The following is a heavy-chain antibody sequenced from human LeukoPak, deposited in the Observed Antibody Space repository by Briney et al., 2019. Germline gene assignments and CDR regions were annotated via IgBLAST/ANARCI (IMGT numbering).Heavy chain of an antibody. J-gene: IGHJ6*03. V-gene: IGHV3-23*01. CDR3: ARARGYSYGYVSYYYYYMDV. CDR1: GFTFSSYA. D-gene: IGHD5-18*01. CDR2: INGSGGST. Sequence: PGGSLRLSCAASGFTFSSYAMSWVRQAPGKGLEWVSDINGSGGSTYYADSVKGRFTISRDNSKNTLYLQMNSLRAEDTAVYYCARARGYSYGYVSYYYYYMDVWGKGTTVTVSS.